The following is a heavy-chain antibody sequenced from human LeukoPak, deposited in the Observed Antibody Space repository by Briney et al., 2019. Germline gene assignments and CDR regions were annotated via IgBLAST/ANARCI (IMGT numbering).Heavy chain of an antibody. CDR3: AKVGKGQLLEAFDI. D-gene: IGHD2-2*01. CDR2: ISHDGSNE. V-gene: IGHV3-30*18. Sequence: GRSLRLSCAASGFIFDNFGMHWVRQVPGKGLEWLALISHDGSNEYYGDFVKGRFTSSRDNSKNTVYLHMNALRPEDTAMYYCAKVGKGQLLEAFDIWGQGTMVTVSP. J-gene: IGHJ3*02. CDR1: GFIFDNFG.